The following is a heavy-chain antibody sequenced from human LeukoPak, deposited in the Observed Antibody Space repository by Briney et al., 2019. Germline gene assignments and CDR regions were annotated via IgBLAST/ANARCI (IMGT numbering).Heavy chain of an antibody. Sequence: PGGSLRLSCAASGFTFSSYEMNWVRQAPGKGLEWVSYISSTSYTIYYADSVKGRFTISRDNAKNSLCLQMNSLRGEDTAVYYRARARIFDPWGQGTLVIVSS. CDR3: ARARIFDP. V-gene: IGHV3-48*03. D-gene: IGHD2-15*01. CDR2: ISSTSYTI. J-gene: IGHJ5*02. CDR1: GFTFSSYE.